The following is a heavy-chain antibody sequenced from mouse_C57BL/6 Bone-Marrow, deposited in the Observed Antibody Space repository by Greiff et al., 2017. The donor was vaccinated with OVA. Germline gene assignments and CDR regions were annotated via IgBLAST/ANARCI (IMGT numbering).Heavy chain of an antibody. CDR3: ASKTRGY. CDR1: GYTFTSYW. Sequence: VQLQQPGAELVRPGSSVTLSCTASGYTFTSYWMDWVKQRPGQGLEWIGNISPSDSETHYNQKFKDKATLTVDKSSSTAYMQLSSLTSEDSAVYYCASKTRGYWGQGTSVTVSS. J-gene: IGHJ4*01. CDR2: ISPSDSET. V-gene: IGHV1-61*01.